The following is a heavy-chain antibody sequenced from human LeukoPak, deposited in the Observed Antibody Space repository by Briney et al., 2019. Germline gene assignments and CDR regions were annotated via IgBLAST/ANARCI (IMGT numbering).Heavy chain of an antibody. V-gene: IGHV4-39*01. CDR1: GVSISSSNSY. Sequence: SETLSLTCTVSGVSISSSNSYWGWIRQPPGKGLEWIGSIYYTGNTYYNASLKSRVTISIDTSKNQISLRLTSVTATDTAMYYCARQTGSGLFILPGGQGTLVTVSS. D-gene: IGHD3/OR15-3a*01. CDR2: IYYTGNT. J-gene: IGHJ4*02. CDR3: ARQTGSGLFILP.